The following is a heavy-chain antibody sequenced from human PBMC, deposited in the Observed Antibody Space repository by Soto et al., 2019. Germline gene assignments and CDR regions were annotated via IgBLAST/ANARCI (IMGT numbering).Heavy chain of an antibody. Sequence: GGSLRLSCAASGFTVSSNYMSWVRQAPGKGLEWVSVSYSGGSTYYADSVKGRFIVSRDNAKKVLFLQMSGLRVDDTAVYYCASDPKRSDGYNFDSWGRGALVTVSS. CDR2: SYSGGST. CDR3: ASDPKRSDGYNFDS. J-gene: IGHJ4*02. CDR1: GFTVSSNY. V-gene: IGHV3-53*01. D-gene: IGHD5-12*01.